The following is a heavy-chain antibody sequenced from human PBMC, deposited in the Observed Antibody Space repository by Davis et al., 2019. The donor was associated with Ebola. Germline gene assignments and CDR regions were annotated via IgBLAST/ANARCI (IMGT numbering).Heavy chain of an antibody. Sequence: GESLKISCAATGFTFSSYAMSWVRQAPGKGLEWVSAISGSGSSTYYADSVKGRFTISRDNSKNTLYLQMNSLRAEDTAVYYCAKVRGGSYSWFDPWGQGTLVTVSS. CDR1: GFTFSSYA. V-gene: IGHV3-23*01. D-gene: IGHD1-26*01. CDR2: ISGSGSST. CDR3: AKVRGGSYSWFDP. J-gene: IGHJ5*02.